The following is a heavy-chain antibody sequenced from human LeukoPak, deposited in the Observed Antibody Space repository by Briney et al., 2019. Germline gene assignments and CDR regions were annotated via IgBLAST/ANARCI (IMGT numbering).Heavy chain of an antibody. D-gene: IGHD3-10*01. CDR3: AGHYYGSGSYKY. CDR1: GGSISSYY. V-gene: IGHV4-4*09. CDR2: IYSSGST. J-gene: IGHJ4*02. Sequence: TSETLSLTCTVSGGSISSYYWSWIRQPPGKGLEWIGYIYSSGSTNYNPSLKSRVTISVDTSKNQFSLKLSSVTAADTAVYYCAGHYYGSGSYKYWGQGTLVTVSS.